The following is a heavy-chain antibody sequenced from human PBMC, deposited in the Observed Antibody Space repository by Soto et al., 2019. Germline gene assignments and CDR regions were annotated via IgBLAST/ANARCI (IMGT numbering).Heavy chain of an antibody. V-gene: IGHV4-38-2*01. CDR1: GYSLTSGYN. CDR3: PKVVAAPPRHTAFAS. CDR2: IYHSGSR. D-gene: IGHD2-15*01. Sequence: SETLSLTCAVSGYSLTSGYNCGWNRQDPGKAPEWFGGIYHSGSRDYNTSPKSRVTISVDTPQKLSSLKKSSVTHADTAIYYFPKVVAAPPRHTAFASWAQGTLVTVS. J-gene: IGHJ4*02.